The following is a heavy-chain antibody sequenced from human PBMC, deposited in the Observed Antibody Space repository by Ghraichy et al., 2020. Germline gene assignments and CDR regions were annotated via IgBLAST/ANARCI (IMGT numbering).Heavy chain of an antibody. J-gene: IGHJ4*02. V-gene: IGHV3-48*02. D-gene: IGHD1-1*01. CDR3: ARDLGGTGTTFGY. CDR2: IDSSSSTI. CDR1: GFTLRYYS. Sequence: GESLRLSCAASGFTLRYYSMNWVRQAPGKGLEWVSYIDSSSSTIYYADSVKGRFTISRDNVKNSLFLQMSSLRDEDTAVYYCARDLGGTGTTFGYWGQGTLVAVSS.